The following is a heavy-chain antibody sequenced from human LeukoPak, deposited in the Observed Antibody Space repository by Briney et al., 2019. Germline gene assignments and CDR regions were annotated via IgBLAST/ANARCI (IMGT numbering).Heavy chain of an antibody. V-gene: IGHV4-34*01. CDR3: ASMGYTYGHNYYYMDV. CDR1: GGSFSGYY. Sequence: SETLSLTCAVYGGSFSGYYWSWIRQPPGKGLEWIGEINHSGSTNYNPSLKSRVTMSVDTSKNQFSLKVSSVTAADTAVYYCASMGYTYGHNYYYMDVWGKGITVTISS. J-gene: IGHJ6*03. CDR2: INHSGST. D-gene: IGHD5-18*01.